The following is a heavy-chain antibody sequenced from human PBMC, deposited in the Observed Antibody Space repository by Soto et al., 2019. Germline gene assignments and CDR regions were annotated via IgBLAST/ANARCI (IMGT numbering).Heavy chain of an antibody. CDR2: INSDGSST. D-gene: IGHD4-17*01. Sequence: EVQLVASGGGLVQPGGSLRLSCAASGFTVSSYLMHWVRQAPGKGLVWVSRINSDGSSTSFADSVKGRFTISRDNAKNTLYLQMNSLRAEDTAVYYCARVNYGDDGGVYDYWGQGTLVTVSS. CDR3: ARVNYGDDGGVYDY. J-gene: IGHJ4*02. CDR1: GFTVSSYL. V-gene: IGHV3-74*01.